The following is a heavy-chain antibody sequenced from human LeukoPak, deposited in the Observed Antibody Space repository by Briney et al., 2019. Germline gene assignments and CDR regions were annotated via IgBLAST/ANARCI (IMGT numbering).Heavy chain of an antibody. Sequence: SETLSLTCAVSGGYVNRGTFFWTWIRKPPGKGLEWTGYISNSGSTNYHPSLKSRVTISSDTSKTQFTLKLTSVTAADTAVYYCARSPSGYRFDSWGQGTLSPSLQ. J-gene: IGHJ4*02. D-gene: IGHD3-22*01. CDR3: ARSPSGYRFDS. V-gene: IGHV4-61*01. CDR2: ISNSGST. CDR1: GGYVNRGTFF.